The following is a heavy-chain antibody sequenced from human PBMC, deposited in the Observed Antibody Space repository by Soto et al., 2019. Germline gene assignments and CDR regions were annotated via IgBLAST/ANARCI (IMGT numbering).Heavy chain of an antibody. Sequence: QVQLPESGPGLVKPSGTLSLTCAVSGGSISSSNWWSWVRQTPGKGLEWIGEIYHSGGTNYNPSLKSSVTISVDQSKNQFSLRLSSVTAADTAVYYCARGLGEAAGSDAFDIWGQWTMVTVSS. CDR2: IYHSGGT. CDR1: GGSISSSNW. J-gene: IGHJ3*02. CDR3: ARGLGEAAGSDAFDI. D-gene: IGHD6-13*01. V-gene: IGHV4-4*02.